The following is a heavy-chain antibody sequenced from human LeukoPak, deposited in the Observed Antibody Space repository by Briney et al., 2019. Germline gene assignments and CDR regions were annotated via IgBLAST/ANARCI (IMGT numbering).Heavy chain of an antibody. D-gene: IGHD3-10*01. CDR1: GGSFSGYY. CDR2: INHSGST. J-gene: IGHJ6*02. CDR3: ARLFLTMVRGGGNYYYGMDV. V-gene: IGHV4-34*01. Sequence: SETLSLTCAVYGGSFSGYYRSWIRQPPGKGLEWIGEINHSGSTNYNPSLKSRVTISVDTSKNQFSLKLSSVTAADTAVYYCARLFLTMVRGGGNYYYGMDVWGQGTTVTVSS.